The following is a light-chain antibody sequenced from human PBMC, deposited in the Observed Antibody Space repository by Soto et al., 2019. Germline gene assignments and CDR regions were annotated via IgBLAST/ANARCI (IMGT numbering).Light chain of an antibody. CDR2: GAS. CDR3: QQYKSYPWT. V-gene: IGKV1-5*03. Sequence: DIQMTQSPSTLSAPLGDRVTITCRASQSISSWLAWYQQRPGKAPKLLIYGASSLQSGVPSRFSGSGSGTELTLSISSLQPDDFATYYCQQYKSYPWTFGQGTKVDIK. J-gene: IGKJ1*01. CDR1: QSISSW.